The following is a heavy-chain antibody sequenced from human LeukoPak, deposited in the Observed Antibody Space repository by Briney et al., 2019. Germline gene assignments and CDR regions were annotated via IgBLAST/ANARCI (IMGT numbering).Heavy chain of an antibody. J-gene: IGHJ4*02. D-gene: IGHD1-26*01. Sequence: GASVKVSCKASGYTFTNYGITWVRQAPGQGLEYLGWINTNSGNTYYAQKLQDRVIMTTDTSTSTAYMELRSLRSDDTAVYYCARKIVGVYSYDYWGQGTLVTVS. CDR3: ARKIVGVYSYDY. CDR2: INTNSGNT. CDR1: GYTFTNYG. V-gene: IGHV1-18*01.